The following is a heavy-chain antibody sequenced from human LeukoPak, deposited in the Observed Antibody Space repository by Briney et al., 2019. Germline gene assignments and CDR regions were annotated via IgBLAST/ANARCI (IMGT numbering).Heavy chain of an antibody. CDR2: IDPDGDTT. CDR1: GFSFSSCV. Sequence: GGSLRLSCAASGFSFSSCVMLWVRQAPGMGLEYVSSIDPDGDTTYYANSVKGRFTISRDNSKNMLYLQMGSLTNEDMAVYYCAAQGTRTGAYDPWGQGTLVTVSS. V-gene: IGHV3-64*01. J-gene: IGHJ5*02. D-gene: IGHD1-1*01. CDR3: AAQGTRTGAYDP.